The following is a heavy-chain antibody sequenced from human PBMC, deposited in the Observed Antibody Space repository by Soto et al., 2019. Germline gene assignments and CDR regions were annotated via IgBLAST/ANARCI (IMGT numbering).Heavy chain of an antibody. Sequence: GGSLRLSCAASGFTFSSYSMNWVRQAPGKGLEWVSYISSSSSTIYYADSVKGRFTISRDNAKNSLYLQMNSLRAEDTAVDYWASHFLRGYHPSYFDHLGPGTLVPVPS. V-gene: IGHV3-48*01. D-gene: IGHD3-3*02. J-gene: IGHJ4*02. CDR1: GFTFSSYS. CDR3: ASHFLRGYHPSYFDH. CDR2: ISSSSSTI.